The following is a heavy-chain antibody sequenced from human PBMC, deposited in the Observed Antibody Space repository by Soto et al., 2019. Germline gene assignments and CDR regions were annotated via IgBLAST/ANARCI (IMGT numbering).Heavy chain of an antibody. Sequence: YGPTLVNPTPTLTLTCIFSGFSLITSGVGVGWIRQHPGKALEWLALIYWNDDRRYSPSLKTRLTISKDTSKNQVVLTMTNMDPVDTATYYCAHRPREARTDYFDSWGQGTMVTVSS. CDR1: GFSLITSGVG. J-gene: IGHJ4*02. CDR2: IYWNDDR. V-gene: IGHV2-5*01. CDR3: AHRPREARTDYFDS. D-gene: IGHD6-6*01.